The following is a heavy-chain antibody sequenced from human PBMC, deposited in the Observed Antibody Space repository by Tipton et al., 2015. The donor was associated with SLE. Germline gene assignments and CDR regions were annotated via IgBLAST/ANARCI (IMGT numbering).Heavy chain of an antibody. J-gene: IGHJ4*02. CDR3: ARARRIVGATFDY. Sequence: TLSLTCAVSGYSISSGYYWGWIRQPPGKGLEWIGSIYHSGSTYYNPSLKSRVTISVDTSKNQFSLKLSSVTAADTAVYYCARARRIVGATFDYWGQGTLVTVSS. D-gene: IGHD1-26*01. CDR1: GYSISSGYY. V-gene: IGHV4-38-2*01. CDR2: IYHSGST.